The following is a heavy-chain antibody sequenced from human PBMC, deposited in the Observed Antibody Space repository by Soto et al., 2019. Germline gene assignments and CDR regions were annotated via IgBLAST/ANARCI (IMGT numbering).Heavy chain of an antibody. V-gene: IGHV3-73*01. J-gene: IGHJ6*02. Sequence: GGSLRLSCAASGFTFSGSAMHWVRQASGKGLEWVGRIRSKANSYATAYAASVKGRFTISRDDSKNTAYLQMNSLKTEATVVYYCTRQIQRFGLVGMEVWGQGTTVTVSS. CDR3: TRQIQRFGLVGMEV. D-gene: IGHD5-18*01. CDR1: GFTFSGSA. CDR2: IRSKANSYAT.